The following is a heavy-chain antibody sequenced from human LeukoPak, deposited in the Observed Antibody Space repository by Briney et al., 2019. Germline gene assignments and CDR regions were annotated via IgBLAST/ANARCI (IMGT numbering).Heavy chain of an antibody. CDR2: IWYDGTNK. D-gene: IGHD3-22*01. CDR3: ARAAYDSSGYLTL. J-gene: IGHJ4*02. V-gene: IGHV3-33*01. CDR1: GFTFSSYG. Sequence: GGSPRLSCAASGFTFSSYGMHWVRQAPGKGLEWVAVIWYDGTNKYYADSVKGRFTISRDNSKNTLFLQMNSLRAEDTAVYYCARAAYDSSGYLTLWGQGTLVTVSS.